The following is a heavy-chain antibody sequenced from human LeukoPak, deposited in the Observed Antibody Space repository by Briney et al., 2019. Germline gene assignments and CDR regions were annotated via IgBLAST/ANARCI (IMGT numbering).Heavy chain of an antibody. CDR1: GFTFSSYA. J-gene: IGHJ4*02. CDR3: AKDRQPYSSSCPDY. D-gene: IGHD6-13*01. Sequence: GGSLRLSCAASGFTFSSYAMSWVRQAPGKGLEWVSAISGSGGSTYYADSVKGRFTISRDNSKNTLYLQMNSLRAEDTAVYYCAKDRQPYSSSCPDYWGQGTLVTVPS. V-gene: IGHV3-23*01. CDR2: ISGSGGST.